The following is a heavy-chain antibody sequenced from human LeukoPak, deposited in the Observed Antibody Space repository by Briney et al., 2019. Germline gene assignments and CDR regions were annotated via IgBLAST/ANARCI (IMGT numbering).Heavy chain of an antibody. CDR3: AKGPGYEYYYYMDV. Sequence: PGGSLRLSCAATGFSFGSYAMSWVRQAPGKGLEWVSAISGSGGSTYYADSVKGRFTISRDNSKNTLYLQMNSLRAEDTAVYYCAKGPGYEYYYYMDVWGKGTTVTISS. CDR1: GFSFGSYA. CDR2: ISGSGGST. D-gene: IGHD5-12*01. J-gene: IGHJ6*03. V-gene: IGHV3-23*01.